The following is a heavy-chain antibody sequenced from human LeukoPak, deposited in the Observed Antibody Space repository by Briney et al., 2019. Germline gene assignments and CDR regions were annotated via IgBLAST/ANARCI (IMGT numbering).Heavy chain of an antibody. CDR3: ARDGRIGVAGAPNWFDP. Sequence: SETLSLTCTVSGGSIGSYYWSWIRQPPGKGLEWIGYIYYSGSTNYNPSLKSRVTISVDTSKNQFSLKLSSVSAADTAVYYCARDGRIGVAGAPNWFDPWGQGTLVTVSS. CDR1: GGSIGSYY. CDR2: IYYSGST. D-gene: IGHD6-19*01. J-gene: IGHJ5*02. V-gene: IGHV4-59*01.